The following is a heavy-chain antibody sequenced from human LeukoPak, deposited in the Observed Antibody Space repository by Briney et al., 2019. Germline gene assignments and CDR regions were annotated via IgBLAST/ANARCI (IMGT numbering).Heavy chain of an antibody. D-gene: IGHD4-23*01. Sequence: GESLNIPCKGSEYSFTSYWIGWARQMPGKGLEWMGIIYPGDPDTTYSPSFQGQLTISADKSISPAYLQWSSLKASDTAMYYCARRTTLGGKGLDYWGQGTLVTVSS. V-gene: IGHV5-51*01. J-gene: IGHJ4*02. CDR3: ARRTTLGGKGLDY. CDR2: IYPGDPDT. CDR1: EYSFTSYW.